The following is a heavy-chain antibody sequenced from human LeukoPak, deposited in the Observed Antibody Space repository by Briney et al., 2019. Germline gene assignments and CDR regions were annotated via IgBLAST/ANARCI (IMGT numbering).Heavy chain of an antibody. J-gene: IGHJ4*02. CDR1: GFTFSNYG. D-gene: IGHD2-15*01. Sequence: PGGSLRLSCAASGFTFSNYGMHWVRQAPGKGLEWVTIISYDGSNKYYADSVKGRFTVSRDNSKNTVYLQMNSLRDDDTAVYYCAREKQSGRTPFDYWGQGSLVTVSS. V-gene: IGHV3-30*03. CDR2: ISYDGSNK. CDR3: AREKQSGRTPFDY.